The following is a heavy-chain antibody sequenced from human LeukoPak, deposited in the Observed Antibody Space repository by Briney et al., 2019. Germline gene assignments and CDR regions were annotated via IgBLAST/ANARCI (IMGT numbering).Heavy chain of an antibody. J-gene: IGHJ4*02. D-gene: IGHD4-17*01. V-gene: IGHV3-53*01. Sequence: GGSLRLSCAASGFTVSNNYMSWVRRAPGKGLEWVSVIYSGGSTDYADSVKGRFTISRDNSRNTLYLQMNSLRAEDTAVYYCASSRTTTVTTYDYWGQGTLVTVSS. CDR3: ASSRTTTVTTYDY. CDR2: IYSGGST. CDR1: GFTVSNNY.